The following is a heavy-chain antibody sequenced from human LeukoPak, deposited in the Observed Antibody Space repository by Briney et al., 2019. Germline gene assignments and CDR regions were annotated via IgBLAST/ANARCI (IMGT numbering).Heavy chain of an antibody. CDR1: GGSISSSSYY. J-gene: IGHJ4*02. Sequence: SETLSLTCTVSGGSISSSSYYWGWIRQPPGKGLEWIGSIYYSGSTYYSPSLKSRVTISVDTSKNQFSLKLSSVTAADTAVYYCASIQDYDILTGYYPNDYWGQGTLVTVSS. D-gene: IGHD3-9*01. CDR2: IYYSGST. V-gene: IGHV4-39*07. CDR3: ASIQDYDILTGYYPNDY.